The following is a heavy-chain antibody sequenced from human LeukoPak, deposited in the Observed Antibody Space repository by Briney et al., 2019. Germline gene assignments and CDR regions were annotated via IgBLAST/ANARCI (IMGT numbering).Heavy chain of an antibody. D-gene: IGHD3-10*01. J-gene: IGHJ6*02. CDR3: ARDGSIWSENYYYYRMDV. CDR1: GFTFSSYA. Sequence: GRSLRLSCAASGFTFSSYAMHWVRQAPGKGLEWGAVISYDGSNKYYADSVKGRFTISRDNSKNTLYLQMNSLRAEDTAVYYCARDGSIWSENYYYYRMDVWGQGTTVTVSS. V-gene: IGHV3-30*04. CDR2: ISYDGSNK.